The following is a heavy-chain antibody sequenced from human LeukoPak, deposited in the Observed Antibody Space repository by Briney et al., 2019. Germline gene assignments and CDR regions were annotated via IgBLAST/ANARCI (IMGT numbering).Heavy chain of an antibody. J-gene: IGHJ4*02. Sequence: PGGSLRLSCAASGFTFNNYAMSWVRQAPGKGLEWVSSISSSSSYIYYADSVKGRFTISRDNAKNSLYLQMNSLRAEDTAVYYCARYDWNYGFDYWGQGTLVSVSS. CDR1: GFTFNNYA. CDR3: ARYDWNYGFDY. D-gene: IGHD1-7*01. CDR2: ISSSSSYI. V-gene: IGHV3-21*01.